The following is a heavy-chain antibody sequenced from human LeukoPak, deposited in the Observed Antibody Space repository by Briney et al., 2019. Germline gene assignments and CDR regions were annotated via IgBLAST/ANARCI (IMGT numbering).Heavy chain of an antibody. CDR2: ISYDGSNE. CDR1: GFTFSSYG. D-gene: IGHD3-10*01. Sequence: GGSLRLSCAASGFTFSSYGMHWVRQAPGKGLEWVAVISYDGSNEYYADSVKGRFTISRDNSKNTLYLQMNSLRAEDTAVYYCATSDGSGSYYNGLPFDYWGQGTLVTVSS. CDR3: ATSDGSGSYYNGLPFDY. V-gene: IGHV3-30*03. J-gene: IGHJ4*02.